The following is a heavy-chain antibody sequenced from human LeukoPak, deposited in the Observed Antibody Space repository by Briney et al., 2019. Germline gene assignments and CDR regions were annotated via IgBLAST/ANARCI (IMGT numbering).Heavy chain of an antibody. CDR2: IYYSGST. D-gene: IGHD6-19*01. J-gene: IGHJ4*02. V-gene: IGHV4-39*07. Sequence: PSETLSLTCTVSGGSISSSSYYWGWIRQPPGKGLEWIGSIYYSGSTYYNPSLKSRVTISVDTSKNQFSLKLSSVTAADTAVYYCARVGGESVAPQAGYWGQGTLVTVSS. CDR1: GGSISSSSYY. CDR3: ARVGGESVAPQAGY.